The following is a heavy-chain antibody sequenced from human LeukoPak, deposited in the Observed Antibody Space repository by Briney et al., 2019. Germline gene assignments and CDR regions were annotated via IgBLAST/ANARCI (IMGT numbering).Heavy chain of an antibody. CDR1: GGSISSYY. J-gene: IGHJ5*02. CDR3: ARLGFSMVRGVTHNWFDP. D-gene: IGHD3-10*01. CDR2: IYYSGST. V-gene: IGHV4-59*08. Sequence: KASETLSLTCTVSGGSISSYYWSWIRQPPGKGLEWIGYIYYSGSTNYNPSPKSRVTISVDTSKNQFSLKLSSVTAADTAVYYCARLGFSMVRGVTHNWFDPWGQGTLVTVSS.